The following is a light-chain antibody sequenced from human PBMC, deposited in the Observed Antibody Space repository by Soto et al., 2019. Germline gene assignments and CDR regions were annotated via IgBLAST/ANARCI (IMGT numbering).Light chain of an antibody. CDR2: DVT. Sequence: QSALTQPASVSGSPGQSITISCTGTSSDVGGYNYVSWYQQHPGKAPKLMIYDVTKRPAGVPDRFSASNSGNTASLTISGLQAEDEADYYCCSYAGAYKWVFGGGTKLTVL. CDR1: SSDVGGYNY. CDR3: CSYAGAYKWV. V-gene: IGLV2-11*01. J-gene: IGLJ3*02.